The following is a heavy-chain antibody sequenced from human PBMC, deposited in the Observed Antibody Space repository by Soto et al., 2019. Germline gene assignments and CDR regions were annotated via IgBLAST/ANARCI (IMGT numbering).Heavy chain of an antibody. V-gene: IGHV4-4*02. CDR2: IYHSGGN. J-gene: IGHJ4*02. D-gene: IGHD2-15*01. CDR1: GGSISSSNW. CDR3: VAGPNPYSFDY. Sequence: QVQLQESGPGLVKPSGTLSLTCAVSGGSISSSNWCSWVRHPPGKGLEWIGEIYHSGGNNYNPSLKGRVTMSVDKSKNQFSLKLSSVPAADTAVYYCVAGPNPYSFDYWGQGTLVTVSS.